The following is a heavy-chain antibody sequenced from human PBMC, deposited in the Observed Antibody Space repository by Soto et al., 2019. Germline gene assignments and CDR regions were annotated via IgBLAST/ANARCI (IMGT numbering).Heavy chain of an antibody. CDR2: IYYTGST. V-gene: IGHV4-59*01. CDR1: GGSISSYY. Sequence: PSETLSLTCTVSGGSISSYYWSWIRQPPGKGLEWIGYIYYTGSTNYNPSLKSRVSISVDMSKNQFSLQLRSVTAADTAVYYCAREDSTSGWYRFFAYWGQGALVTVSS. D-gene: IGHD6-19*01. J-gene: IGHJ4*01. CDR3: AREDSTSGWYRFFAY.